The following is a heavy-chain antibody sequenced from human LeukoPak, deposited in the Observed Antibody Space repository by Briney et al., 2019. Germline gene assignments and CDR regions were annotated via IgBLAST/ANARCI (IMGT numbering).Heavy chain of an antibody. CDR1: GFTFSSYA. CDR2: MSASGGST. V-gene: IGHV3-23*01. J-gene: IGHJ3*02. CDR3: AKEKPDDYYDSTSYDAFDI. D-gene: IGHD3-22*01. Sequence: PGGSLRLSCAASGFTFSSYAMSWVRQAPGTGLEWVSPMSASGGSTYYADSVKGRFTVSRDNSKNTLYLQMNSLRAEDTAVYYCAKEKPDDYYDSTSYDAFDIWGQGTMVTVSS.